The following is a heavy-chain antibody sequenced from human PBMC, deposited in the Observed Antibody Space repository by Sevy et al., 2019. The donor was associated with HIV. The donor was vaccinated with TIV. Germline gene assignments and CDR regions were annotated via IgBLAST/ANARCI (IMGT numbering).Heavy chain of an antibody. Sequence: GESLKISCKGSGYSITSHWIGWVRHMPGKGLEWMGIIYPDDSDTRYSPSFEGQVTISADKSISTAYLQWSSLKASDTAMYYCATSRSGYFDSSGYYIYWGQGTLVTVSS. V-gene: IGHV5-51*01. CDR2: IYPDDSDT. CDR3: ATSRSGYFDSSGYYIY. CDR1: GYSITSHW. D-gene: IGHD3-22*01. J-gene: IGHJ4*02.